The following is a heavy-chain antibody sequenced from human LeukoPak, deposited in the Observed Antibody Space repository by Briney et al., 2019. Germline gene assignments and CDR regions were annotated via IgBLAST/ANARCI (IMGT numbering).Heavy chain of an antibody. CDR1: GGSFSGYY. D-gene: IGHD3-3*01. V-gene: IGHV4-34*01. J-gene: IGHJ4*02. CDR3: ARRRLTYYDFWSGSFPFDY. Sequence: SETLSLTCAVYGGSFSGYYWSWIRQPPGKGLEWIGEINHSGSTNYNPSLKSRVTISVDTSKNQFSLKLSSVTAADTAVYYCARRRLTYYDFWSGSFPFDYWGQGTLVTVSS. CDR2: INHSGST.